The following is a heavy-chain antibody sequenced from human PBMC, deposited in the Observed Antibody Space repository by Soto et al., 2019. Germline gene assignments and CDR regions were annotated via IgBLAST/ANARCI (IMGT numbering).Heavy chain of an antibody. CDR2: ISNSGDRT. CDR3: VKDWTGESCPCMYV. Sequence: DVQLSESGGGMVQPGGSLRLACAASGFTFNNYAMSWIRQGPGKGLEWVSTISNSGDRTYYADSVEGRFFISRDNSKDTVYLVMDSLRADDTAVYYCVKDWTGESCPCMYVWGQGTTVIVS. D-gene: IGHD2-8*02. CDR1: GFTFNNYA. V-gene: IGHV3-23*01. J-gene: IGHJ6*02.